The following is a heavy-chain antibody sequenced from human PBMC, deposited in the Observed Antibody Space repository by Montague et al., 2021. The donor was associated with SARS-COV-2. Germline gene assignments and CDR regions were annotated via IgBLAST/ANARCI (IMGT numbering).Heavy chain of an antibody. CDR3: ARDHMTILFMVYYYGMDV. V-gene: IGHV4-4*07. Sequence: SETLSLTCTVSGGSISSYYRSWIRHPPGTGLDLIWRIYPIGSTKYNPSPTIRVTISVDTSKNQFSLKLSAVTAADTAVYYCARDHMTILFMVYYYGMDVWGQGTTVTVSS. J-gene: IGHJ6*02. D-gene: IGHD4/OR15-4a*01. CDR2: IYPIGST. CDR1: GGSISSYY.